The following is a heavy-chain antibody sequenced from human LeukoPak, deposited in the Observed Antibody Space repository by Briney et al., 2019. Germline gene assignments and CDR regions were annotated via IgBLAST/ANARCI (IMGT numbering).Heavy chain of an antibody. V-gene: IGHV3-30-3*01. CDR2: ISYDGSNK. CDR1: GFTFSSYA. J-gene: IGHJ4*02. Sequence: GGSLRLSCAASGFTFSSYAMHWVRQAPGKGLEWVAVISYDGSNKYYADSVKGRFTISRDNSKNTLYLQMNSLRAEDTAVYYCARDEGGSYLYWGQGTLVTVSS. D-gene: IGHD1-26*01. CDR3: ARDEGGSYLY.